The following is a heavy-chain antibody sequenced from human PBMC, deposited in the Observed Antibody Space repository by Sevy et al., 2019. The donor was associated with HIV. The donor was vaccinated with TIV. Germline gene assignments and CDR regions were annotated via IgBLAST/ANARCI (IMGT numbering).Heavy chain of an antibody. D-gene: IGHD1-26*01. J-gene: IGHJ3*02. Sequence: GGSLRLSCAASGFTFSDYYMSWIRQAPGKGLEWVSYISSSGSTIYYAHSVKGRFTISRDNAKNSLYLQMNSLRAEDTAVYYCARYVGGSYLEPGAFDIWGQGTMVTVSS. CDR1: GFTFSDYY. CDR2: ISSSGSTI. CDR3: ARYVGGSYLEPGAFDI. V-gene: IGHV3-11*01.